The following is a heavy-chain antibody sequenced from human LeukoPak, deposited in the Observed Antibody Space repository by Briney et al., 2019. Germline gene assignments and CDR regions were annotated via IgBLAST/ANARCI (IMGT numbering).Heavy chain of an antibody. CDR2: IYYSGST. J-gene: IGHJ3*02. CDR1: GGSISSYY. CDR3: ARALYNWNTVDAFDI. Sequence: SETLSLTCTVSGGSISSYYWSWIRQPPGKGLEWIGYIYYSGSTNYNPSLKSRVTISVDTSKNQFSLKLSSVTAADTAVYYCARALYNWNTVDAFDIWGQGTMVTVSS. D-gene: IGHD1-1*01. V-gene: IGHV4-59*01.